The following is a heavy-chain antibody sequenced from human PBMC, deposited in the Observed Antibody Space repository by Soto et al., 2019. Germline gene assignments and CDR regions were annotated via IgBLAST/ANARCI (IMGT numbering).Heavy chain of an antibody. D-gene: IGHD2-8*01. V-gene: IGHV5-51*01. CDR2: IYPGDSDT. CDR1: GYRFSSYW. J-gene: IGHJ6*02. CDR3: ARQGSNGAYYYYGMDV. Sequence: PGESLKISCQGSGYRFSSYWIAWVRQMPGKGLEWMGIIYPGDSDTIYSPSFQGQVTFSVDKSTSTAYLQWSSLKASDTAMYYCARQGSNGAYYYYGMDVWGQVTTVTVSS.